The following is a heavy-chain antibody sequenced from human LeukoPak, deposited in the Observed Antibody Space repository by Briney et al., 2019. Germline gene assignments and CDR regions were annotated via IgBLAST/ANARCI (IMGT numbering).Heavy chain of an antibody. CDR3: ARDPGVERVRAVNFDY. Sequence: PSETLSLTCTVSGGSISTYYWNWIRQPAGKGLEWIGRIYTSGATNYKPSLKSRVTMSVDTSKNQFSLKLISVTAADTAVYYCARDPGVERVRAVNFDYWGQGTLVTVSS. CDR2: IYTSGAT. D-gene: IGHD3-10*01. V-gene: IGHV4-4*07. J-gene: IGHJ4*02. CDR1: GGSISTYY.